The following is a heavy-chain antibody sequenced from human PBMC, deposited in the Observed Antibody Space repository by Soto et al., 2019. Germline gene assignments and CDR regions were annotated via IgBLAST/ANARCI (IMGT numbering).Heavy chain of an antibody. Sequence: SETLSLTCTVSGGSMSSSTYYWGWIRQPPGKGLEWIGSIYNGGGTHYNPSLKSRVTISVDTSKNQFSLNLSSVTAADAAVYYCARYSSSTIVDYWSQGTLVTVSS. D-gene: IGHD1-26*01. J-gene: IGHJ4*02. CDR3: ARYSSSTIVDY. CDR1: GGSMSSSTYY. CDR2: IYNGGGT. V-gene: IGHV4-39*01.